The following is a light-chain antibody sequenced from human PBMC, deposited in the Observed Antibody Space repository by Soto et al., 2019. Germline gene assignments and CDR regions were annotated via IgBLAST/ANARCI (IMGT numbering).Light chain of an antibody. CDR1: QDISNY. CDR3: QQYDNLA. J-gene: IGKJ3*01. V-gene: IGKV1-33*01. Sequence: EIHMTQSPASLSASVGDRVTITCQASQDISNYLNWYQQKPGKAPKLLIYDASNLETGVPSRFSGSGSGTDFTFTISSLQPEDIATYYCQQYDNLAFGPGTKVDIK. CDR2: DAS.